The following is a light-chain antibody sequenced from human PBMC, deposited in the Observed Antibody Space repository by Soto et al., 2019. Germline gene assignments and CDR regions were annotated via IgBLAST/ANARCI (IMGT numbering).Light chain of an antibody. CDR1: QSISRW. V-gene: IGKV1-5*01. J-gene: IGKJ1*01. CDR3: QQYRSYAS. CDR2: DVS. Sequence: GDRVTITCRASQSISRWLAWYQQKPGKAPKLLISDVSNLERGVPSRFSCSGSGTEFTLTISSLETDDVATYYCQQYRSYASFGQGTKVE.